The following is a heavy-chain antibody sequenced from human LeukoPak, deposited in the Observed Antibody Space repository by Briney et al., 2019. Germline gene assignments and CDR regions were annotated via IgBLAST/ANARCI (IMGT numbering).Heavy chain of an antibody. J-gene: IGHJ4*02. Sequence: AGGSLRLSCAASGFAFSTYDMHWVRQTLGKGLEWVTFIRNDGSTKYYADSVKGRFTISRDNSKSTLYLQMDSLRAEDTAVYYCAKVRVVFNWNYAYYFDSWGQGTLVTVSS. CDR1: GFAFSTYD. CDR2: IRNDGSTK. V-gene: IGHV3-30*02. CDR3: AKVRVVFNWNYAYYFDS. D-gene: IGHD1-7*01.